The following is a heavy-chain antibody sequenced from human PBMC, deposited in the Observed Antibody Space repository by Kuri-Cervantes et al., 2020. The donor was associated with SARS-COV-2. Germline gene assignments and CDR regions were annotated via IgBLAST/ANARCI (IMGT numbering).Heavy chain of an antibody. CDR3: ARDPGDCSSTSCHPNWFDP. CDR2: IYYSGST. CDR1: GGSFSSYY. V-gene: IGHV4-39*07. J-gene: IGHJ5*02. D-gene: IGHD2-2*01. Sequence: SETLSLTCAVYGGSFSSYYWGWIRQPPGKGLEWIGSIYYSGSTYYNPSLKSRVTISVDTSKNQFSLKLSSVTAADTAVYYCARDPGDCSSTSCHPNWFDPWGQGTLVTVSS.